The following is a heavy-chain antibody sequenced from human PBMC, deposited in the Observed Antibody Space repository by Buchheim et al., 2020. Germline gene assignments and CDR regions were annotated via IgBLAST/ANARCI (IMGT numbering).Heavy chain of an antibody. D-gene: IGHD1-1*01. V-gene: IGHV4-34*01. CDR3: ARATGSIDY. Sequence: QVQLKQWGAGLLKPSETLSLTCAVSVETFSGYDWNSSRQPPGKGLEWIGKINHSGSAKYNPSLGSRVTISVDTSKNQFSLKVTSVTAADTAVYYCARATGSIDYWGQGTL. CDR2: INHSGSA. J-gene: IGHJ4*02. CDR1: VETFSGYD.